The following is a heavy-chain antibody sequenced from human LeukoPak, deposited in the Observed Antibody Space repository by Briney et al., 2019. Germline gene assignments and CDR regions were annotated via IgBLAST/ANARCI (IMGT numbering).Heavy chain of an antibody. V-gene: IGHV3-7*01. Sequence: GGSLRLSCVASRLTFSNSWMTWVRQAPGKGLEWVANIKKDGSETYYVDSVRGRFTVSRDNDKNSLYLEMNSLRDEDTAVYYCLQYNSENTWGQGTPVTVSS. D-gene: IGHD1-14*01. CDR1: RLTFSNSW. J-gene: IGHJ5*02. CDR3: LQYNSENT. CDR2: IKKDGSET.